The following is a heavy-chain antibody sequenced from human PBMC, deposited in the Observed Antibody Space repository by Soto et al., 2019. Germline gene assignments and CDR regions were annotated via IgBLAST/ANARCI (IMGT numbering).Heavy chain of an antibody. V-gene: IGHV1-69*13. CDR1: GGTFSSYA. Sequence: SVKVSCKASGGTFSSYAISWVRQAPGQGLEWMGGIIPIFGTANYAQKFQGRVTITADVSTSTAYMELSSLRSEDTAVYYCARCGGSCGGDPDYYGMDVWGQGTTVTVSS. CDR2: IIPIFGTA. J-gene: IGHJ6*02. CDR3: ARCGGSCGGDPDYYGMDV. D-gene: IGHD2-21*02.